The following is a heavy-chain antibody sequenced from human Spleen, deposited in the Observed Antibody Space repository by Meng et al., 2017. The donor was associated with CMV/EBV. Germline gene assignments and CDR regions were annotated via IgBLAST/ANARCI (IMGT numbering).Heavy chain of an antibody. CDR3: ARGGRIYYGSGLDY. V-gene: IGHV4-34*01. J-gene: IGHJ4*02. CDR2: INHSGST. D-gene: IGHD3-10*01. Sequence: QVQLQQWGAGLVKPSETLSLTCTVYGGSFSGYYWSWIRQPPGKGLEWIGEINHSGSTNYNPSLKSRVTISVDTSKNQFSLKLSSVTAADTAVYYCARGGRIYYGSGLDYWGQGTLVTASS. CDR1: GGSFSGYY.